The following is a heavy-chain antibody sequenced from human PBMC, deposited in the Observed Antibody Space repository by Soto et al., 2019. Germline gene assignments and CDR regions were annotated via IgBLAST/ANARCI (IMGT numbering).Heavy chain of an antibody. Sequence: QVQLVESGGGVVQPGRSLRLSCAASGFTFNRHPLHWVRQAPGKGLEWVAVISHDGNNKYYADSVKGRFTISRDNSMNMLYLQMHGLRTEDTAIFYCARASGQIYATLHGPFDHWGQGALVTVSS. J-gene: IGHJ4*02. CDR1: GFTFNRHP. D-gene: IGHD2-8*01. CDR3: ARASGQIYATLHGPFDH. V-gene: IGHV3-30-3*01. CDR2: ISHDGNNK.